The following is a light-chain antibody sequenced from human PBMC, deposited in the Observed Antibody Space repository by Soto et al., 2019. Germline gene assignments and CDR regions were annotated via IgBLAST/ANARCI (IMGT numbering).Light chain of an antibody. J-gene: IGKJ5*01. CDR2: KVS. CDR3: MQGTHWPPIT. CDR1: QSLVYSDGNTY. Sequence: DVVMTQSPLSLPVTLGQPASISCRSSQSLVYSDGNTYLNWLQQRPGQSPRRLIHKVSNRDSGVPDRFSGSGSGTDFTLKISRVEAEDVGSYYCMQGTHWPPITFGQGTRLEIK. V-gene: IGKV2-30*01.